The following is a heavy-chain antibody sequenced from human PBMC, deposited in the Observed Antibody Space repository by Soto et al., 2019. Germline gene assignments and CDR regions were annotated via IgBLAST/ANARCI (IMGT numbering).Heavy chain of an antibody. CDR3: ARGDDDFWSGGFMDV. D-gene: IGHD3-3*01. J-gene: IGHJ6*02. Sequence: PSETLSLTCTVSGGSISSGGYYWSWIRQHPGKGLEWIGYIYYSGSTYYNPSLKSRVTISVDTSKNQFSLKLSSVTAADTAVYYCARGDDDFWSGGFMDVWGQGTTVTVSS. CDR2: IYYSGST. CDR1: GGSISSGGYY. V-gene: IGHV4-31*03.